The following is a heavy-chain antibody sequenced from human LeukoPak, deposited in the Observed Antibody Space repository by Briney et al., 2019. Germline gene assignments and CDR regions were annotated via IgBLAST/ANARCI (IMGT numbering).Heavy chain of an antibody. CDR1: GYTFTGYY. CDR3: ARVGSMVAGTVDY. V-gene: IGHV1-2*02. Sequence: ASVKVSCKASGYTFTGYYMHWVRQAPGQGLEWMGWINPNSGGTNYAQKFQGRVTMTRDTSTRTVYMELSSLRSEDTAVYYCARVGSMVAGTVDYWGQGTLVTVSS. D-gene: IGHD6-19*01. CDR2: INPNSGGT. J-gene: IGHJ4*02.